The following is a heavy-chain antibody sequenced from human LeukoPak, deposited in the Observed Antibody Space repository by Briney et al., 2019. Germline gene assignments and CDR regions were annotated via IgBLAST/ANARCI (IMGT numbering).Heavy chain of an antibody. V-gene: IGHV1-24*01. J-gene: IGHJ5*02. CDR3: ATLNGYCSSTICYWFDP. CDR2: FDPEDGET. CDR1: GYTLTELS. D-gene: IGHD2-2*03. Sequence: ASVKVSCKVSGYTLTELSMHWVRQAPGKGLEWMGGFDPEDGETIYAQKFQGRITTTEDTSTDTAYMELSSLRSEDTAVYYCATLNGYCSSTICYWFDPWGQGTLVTVSS.